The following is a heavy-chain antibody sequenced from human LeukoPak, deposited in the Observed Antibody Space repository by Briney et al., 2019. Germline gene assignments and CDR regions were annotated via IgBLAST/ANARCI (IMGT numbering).Heavy chain of an antibody. CDR2: IYYSGST. J-gene: IGHJ3*02. V-gene: IGHV4-30-4*08. D-gene: IGHD2-2*02. CDR3: ASFIPEDIVVVPAAIQNAFDI. CDR1: GGSISSGDYY. Sequence: SETLSLTCTVSGGSISSGDYYWSWIRQPPGKGLEWIGYIYYSGSTYYNPSLKSRVTISVDTSKNQFSLKLSSVTAADTAVYYCASFIPEDIVVVPAAIQNAFDIWGQGTMVTVSS.